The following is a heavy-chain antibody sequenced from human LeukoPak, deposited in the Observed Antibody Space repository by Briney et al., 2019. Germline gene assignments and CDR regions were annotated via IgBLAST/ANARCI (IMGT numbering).Heavy chain of an antibody. J-gene: IGHJ6*03. CDR1: GFTFSSYW. CDR2: IKQDGSEE. CDR3: ARLGYSYGYPHYMDV. V-gene: IGHV3-7*01. D-gene: IGHD5-18*01. Sequence: GGSLRLSCAASGFTFSSYWMSWVRQAPGKGLEWVANIKQDGSEEYYVDSVRGRFTISRDNAKNSLYLQMNSLRAEDTAVYYCARLGYSYGYPHYMDVWGTGTTVTVSS.